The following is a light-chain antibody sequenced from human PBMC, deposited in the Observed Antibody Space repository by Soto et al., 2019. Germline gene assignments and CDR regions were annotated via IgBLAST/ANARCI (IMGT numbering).Light chain of an antibody. CDR1: QSISSY. CDR2: DAS. J-gene: IGKJ1*01. CDR3: QQLTDWPPQWT. Sequence: EVLLTQSPVTLSLPPGERATLSCRASQSISSYLAWYQQKPGQAPRLLIYDASSRATGIPARFSGSGSGTDFTLTISSLEPEDFAVYYCQQLTDWPPQWTFGQGTKVDI. V-gene: IGKV3-11*01.